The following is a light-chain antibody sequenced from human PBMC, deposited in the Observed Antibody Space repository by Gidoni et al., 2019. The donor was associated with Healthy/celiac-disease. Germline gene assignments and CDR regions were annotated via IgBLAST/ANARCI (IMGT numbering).Light chain of an antibody. Sequence: QSVLTQPPSVSAAPGQKVTISCSGSSSNIGNNYVSWYQQLPGTAPNLLIYENNKRPSGIPDRFSGSKSGTSATLGITGLQTGDEADYYCGTWDSSLRVVFGGGTKLTVL. CDR3: GTWDSSLRVV. V-gene: IGLV1-51*02. J-gene: IGLJ2*01. CDR1: SSNIGNNY. CDR2: ENN.